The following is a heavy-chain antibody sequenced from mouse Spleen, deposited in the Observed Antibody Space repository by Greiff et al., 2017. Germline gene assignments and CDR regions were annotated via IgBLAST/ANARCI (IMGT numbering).Heavy chain of an antibody. Sequence: EVKLMESEGGLVQPGSSMKLSCTASGFTFSDYYMAWVRQGPEKGLEWVANINYDGSSTYYLDSLKSRFIISRDNAKNILYLQMSSLKSEDTATYYCAREGLGPYFDYWGQGTTLTVSS. V-gene: IGHV5-16*01. D-gene: IGHD4-1*01. CDR2: INYDGSST. CDR3: AREGLGPYFDY. CDR1: GFTFSDYY. J-gene: IGHJ2*01.